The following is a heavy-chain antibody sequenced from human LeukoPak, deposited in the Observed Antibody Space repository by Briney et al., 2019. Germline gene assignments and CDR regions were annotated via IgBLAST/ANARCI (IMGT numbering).Heavy chain of an antibody. D-gene: IGHD3-10*01. CDR2: ISSSGSTI. Sequence: NPGGSLRLSCAASGFTFSDYYMSWIRQAPGKGLEWVSYISSSGSTIYYADPVKGRFTISRDNAKNSLYLQMNSLRAEDTAVYYCARWSVLLWFGEFDPWGQGTLVTVSS. CDR1: GFTFSDYY. CDR3: ARWSVLLWFGEFDP. V-gene: IGHV3-11*04. J-gene: IGHJ5*02.